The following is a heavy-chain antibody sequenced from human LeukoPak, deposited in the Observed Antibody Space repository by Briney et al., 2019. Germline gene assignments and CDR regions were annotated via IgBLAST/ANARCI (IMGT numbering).Heavy chain of an antibody. CDR3: AKEGLYGSGSYYSGGHFDN. J-gene: IGHJ4*02. CDR1: GFTFSSYG. D-gene: IGHD3-10*01. Sequence: GGSLRLSCEASGFTFSSYGMHWVRQAPGKGLDWVAFIRNDGSNEYYADSVKGRFTISRDKSKNTMYLQLDNLRPEDTAVYYCAKEGLYGSGSYYSGGHFDNWGQGTLVSVSS. V-gene: IGHV3-30*02. CDR2: IRNDGSNE.